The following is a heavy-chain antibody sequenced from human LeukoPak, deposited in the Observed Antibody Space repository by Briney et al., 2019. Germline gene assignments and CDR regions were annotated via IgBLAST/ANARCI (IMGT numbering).Heavy chain of an antibody. J-gene: IGHJ4*02. V-gene: IGHV3-23*01. D-gene: IGHD1-26*01. CDR3: AKALWELPHFDY. CDR2: ISGSGGST. CDR1: GFTFSSYA. Sequence: SGGSLRLSCAASGFTFSSYAMSWVRQAPGKGLEWVPAISGSGGSTYYADSVKGRFTISRDNSKNTLYLQMNSLRAEDTAVYYCAKALWELPHFDYWGQGTLVTVSS.